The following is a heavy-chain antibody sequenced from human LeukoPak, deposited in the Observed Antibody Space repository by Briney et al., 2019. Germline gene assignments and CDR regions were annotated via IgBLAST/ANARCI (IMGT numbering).Heavy chain of an antibody. CDR3: ARDSPRWLQFLVRDDAFDI. CDR2: IKQDGSEK. Sequence: GGSLRLSCAASGLTFSSYWMSWVRQAPGKGLEWVANIKQDGSEKYYVDSVKGRFTISRDNAKNSLYLQMNSLRAEDTAVYYCARDSPRWLQFLVRDDAFDIWGQGTMVTVSS. D-gene: IGHD5-24*01. J-gene: IGHJ3*02. CDR1: GLTFSSYW. V-gene: IGHV3-7*01.